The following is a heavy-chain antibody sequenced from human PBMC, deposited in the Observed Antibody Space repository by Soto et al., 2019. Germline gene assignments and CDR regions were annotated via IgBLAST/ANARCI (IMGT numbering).Heavy chain of an antibody. J-gene: IGHJ6*02. CDR3: ARDMDAYQVSSFGMDV. CDR1: GFTFSSYG. Sequence: QVQLVESGGGVVQPGGSLRLSCAASGFTFSSYGMHWVRQAPGKGLEWVALIWADGSNKYYADSVKGRLTISRDNSKKTLYLQMTRLGAEDTAVYFCARDMDAYQVSSFGMDVWGRGTTVTVSS. CDR2: IWADGSNK. D-gene: IGHD2-2*03. V-gene: IGHV3-33*01.